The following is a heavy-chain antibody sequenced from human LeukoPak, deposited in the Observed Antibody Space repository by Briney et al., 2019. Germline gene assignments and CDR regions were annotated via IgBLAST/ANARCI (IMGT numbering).Heavy chain of an antibody. CDR3: ATDRGWRTSGYYLYYFEY. V-gene: IGHV3-7*01. CDR2: IKHDGSEK. J-gene: IGHJ4*02. CDR1: GFNFKNYW. Sequence: PGGSLRLFCAASGFNFKNYWMHWVRQAPGKGLEWVASIKHDGSEKYYVDSVRGRFTISRDNTMNSLYLQMSSLRAEDTAVYYCATDRGWRTSGYYLYYFEYWGQGTLVTFSS. D-gene: IGHD3-3*01.